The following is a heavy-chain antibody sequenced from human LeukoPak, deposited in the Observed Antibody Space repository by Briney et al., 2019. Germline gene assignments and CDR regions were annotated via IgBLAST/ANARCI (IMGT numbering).Heavy chain of an antibody. CDR3: ATRDYRGGYYFDY. D-gene: IGHD4-17*01. CDR2: IYYSGST. V-gene: IGHV4-59*12. Sequence: SETLSLTCTVSGGSISSYYWSWIRQPPGKGLEWIGYIYYSGSTNYNPSLKSRVTISVDTSKNQFSLKLSSVTAADTAVYYCATRDYRGGYYFDYWSQGTLVTVSS. CDR1: GGSISSYY. J-gene: IGHJ4*02.